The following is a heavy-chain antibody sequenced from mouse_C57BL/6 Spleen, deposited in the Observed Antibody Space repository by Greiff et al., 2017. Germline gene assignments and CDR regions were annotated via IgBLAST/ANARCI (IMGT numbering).Heavy chain of an antibody. CDR1: GYTFTDYY. D-gene: IGHD2-3*01. Sequence: QVQLQQSGAELVRPGASVKLSCKASGYTFTDYYINWVKQRPGQGLEWIARIYPGSGNTYYNEKFKGKATLTAEKSSSTAYMQLSSLTSEDSAVYFCARQVYDGYYDYWGQGTTLTVSS. V-gene: IGHV1-76*01. CDR3: ARQVYDGYYDY. CDR2: IYPGSGNT. J-gene: IGHJ2*01.